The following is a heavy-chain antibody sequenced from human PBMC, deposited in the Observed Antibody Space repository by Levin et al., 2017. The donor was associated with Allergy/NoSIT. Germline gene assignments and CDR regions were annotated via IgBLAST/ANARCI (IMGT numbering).Heavy chain of an antibody. J-gene: IGHJ5*02. Sequence: ASVKVSCKASGYIFTSNGLIWVRQAPGQGLEWMGWISVYNGNTNYAQKLQGRVTMTTDTSTSTAYMELRSLRSDDTAVYYCASGSYSSGPYNWFDPWGQGTLVTVSS. V-gene: IGHV1-18*01. CDR2: ISVYNGNT. CDR1: GYIFTSNG. CDR3: ASGSYSSGPYNWFDP. D-gene: IGHD6-19*01.